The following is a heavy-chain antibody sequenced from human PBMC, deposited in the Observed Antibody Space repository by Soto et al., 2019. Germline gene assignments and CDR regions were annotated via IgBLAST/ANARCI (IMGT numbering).Heavy chain of an antibody. Sequence: HPGGSLRLSCAASGFTFSSYAMTWVRQAPGKGLEWVSAISGSGGSTYSADSVKGRFTISRDNSKNTLYLQMNSLRAEDTAVYYCAKAVSSGWYYFDYWGQGALVTVSS. CDR1: GFTFSSYA. J-gene: IGHJ4*02. CDR3: AKAVSSGWYYFDY. CDR2: ISGSGGST. D-gene: IGHD6-19*01. V-gene: IGHV3-23*01.